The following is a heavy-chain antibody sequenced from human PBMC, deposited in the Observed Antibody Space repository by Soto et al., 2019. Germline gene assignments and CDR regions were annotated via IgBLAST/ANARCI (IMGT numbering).Heavy chain of an antibody. CDR1: GFTNYG. V-gene: IGHV3-30*03. J-gene: IGHJ5*02. CDR3: VLEHYCRGGSGPAVDQCSDP. Sequence: QVQLVESGGGVVQPGRSLRLSCAVSGFTNYGLYWVCQAPAKGLEWLGLISIDGSDKYYADAVNGRSTISRDNFKYTLDLQRNLIRPKDTAVYSRVLEHYCRGGSGPAVDQCSDPGGQGTLGTVSS. D-gene: IGHD2-15*01. CDR2: ISIDGSDK.